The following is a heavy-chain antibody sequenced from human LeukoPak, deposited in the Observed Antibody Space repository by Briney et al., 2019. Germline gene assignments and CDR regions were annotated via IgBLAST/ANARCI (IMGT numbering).Heavy chain of an antibody. Sequence: SETLSLTCTVSYGSFNNYYWSWIRQPPGKGLEWIGYIYYSGSTNYNPSLKSRVTISVDTSKNQFSLKVNSVTAADTAVYYCARAPWRYYGSGSYYNAFDIWGQGTMVTVSS. D-gene: IGHD3-10*01. V-gene: IGHV4-59*01. CDR1: YGSFNNYY. J-gene: IGHJ3*02. CDR2: IYYSGST. CDR3: ARAPWRYYGSGSYYNAFDI.